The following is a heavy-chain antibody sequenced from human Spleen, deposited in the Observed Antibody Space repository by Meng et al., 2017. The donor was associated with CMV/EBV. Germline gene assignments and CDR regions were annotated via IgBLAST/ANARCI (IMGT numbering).Heavy chain of an antibody. CDR2: NIPFFGTS. Sequence: SVKVSCKASGGTFSSYTISWVRQAPGQGLEWMGGNIPFFGTSNYAQQFQGRVTTTTDESTTTAYMELSSLRSEDTAVYYCARGPRTITIFGVVLDGMDVWGQGTTVTVSS. D-gene: IGHD3-3*01. CDR1: GGTFSSYT. V-gene: IGHV1-69*05. J-gene: IGHJ6*02. CDR3: ARGPRTITIFGVVLDGMDV.